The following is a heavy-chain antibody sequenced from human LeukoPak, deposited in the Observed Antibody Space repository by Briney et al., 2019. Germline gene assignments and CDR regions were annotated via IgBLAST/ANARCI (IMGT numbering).Heavy chain of an antibody. Sequence: SETLSLTCTVSGGSISSSSYYWGWIRQPPGKGLEWIGSIYYSGSAYYNPSLKSRVTISVDTSKNQFSLKLSSVTAADTAVYYCARDEGSGWYYFDYWGQGTLVTVSS. J-gene: IGHJ4*02. D-gene: IGHD6-19*01. V-gene: IGHV4-39*02. CDR3: ARDEGSGWYYFDY. CDR2: IYYSGSA. CDR1: GGSISSSSYY.